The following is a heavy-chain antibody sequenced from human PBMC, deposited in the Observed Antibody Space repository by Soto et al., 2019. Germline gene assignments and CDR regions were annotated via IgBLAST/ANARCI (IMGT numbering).Heavy chain of an antibody. D-gene: IGHD3-22*01. J-gene: IGHJ4*02. CDR1: GGSFSGYY. CDR2: INHSGST. Sequence: SETLSLTCAVYGGSFSGYYWSWIRQPPGKGLEWIGEINHSGSTNYNPSLKSRVTISVDTSKNQFSLKLSSVTAADTAVYYCERYQIHHYDSSGYFGYWGQGTLVTVSS. V-gene: IGHV4-34*01. CDR3: ERYQIHHYDSSGYFGY.